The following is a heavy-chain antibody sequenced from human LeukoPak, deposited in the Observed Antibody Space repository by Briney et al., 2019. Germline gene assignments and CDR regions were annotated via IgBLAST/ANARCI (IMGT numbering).Heavy chain of an antibody. J-gene: IGHJ5*02. CDR3: ARESSVPSLRFLEWLMTFDP. Sequence: PSETLSLTCTVSGGSISSGGYYWSWIRQHPGKGLEWIGYIYYSGSTNYNPSLKSRVTISVDTSKNQFSLKLSSVTAADTAVYYCARESSVPSLRFLEWLMTFDPWGQGTLVTVSS. D-gene: IGHD3-3*01. CDR1: GGSISSGGYY. CDR2: IYYSGST. V-gene: IGHV4-31*03.